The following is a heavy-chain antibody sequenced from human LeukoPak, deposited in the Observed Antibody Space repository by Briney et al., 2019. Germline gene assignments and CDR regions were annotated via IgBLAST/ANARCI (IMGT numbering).Heavy chain of an antibody. Sequence: GGSLRLSCAASGFTFSSYAMHWGRQAPGKGLEWVAVISYDGSNKYYADSVKGRFTISRDNSKNTLYLQMNSLRAEDTAVYYCARLVTAINYFDSWGQGTLVTVSS. CDR3: ARLVTAINYFDS. V-gene: IGHV3-30*04. CDR2: ISYDGSNK. D-gene: IGHD2-21*02. J-gene: IGHJ4*02. CDR1: GFTFSSYA.